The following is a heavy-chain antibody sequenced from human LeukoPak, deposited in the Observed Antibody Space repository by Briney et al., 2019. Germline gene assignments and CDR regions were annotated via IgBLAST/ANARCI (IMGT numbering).Heavy chain of an antibody. CDR2: ISYDGSNK. Sequence: GGSLRLSCAASGFTFSSYGMHWVRQAPGKGLEWVAVISYDGSNKYYADSVKGRFTISRDNSKNTLYLQMNSLRAEDTAVYYCAKDRGYSYGIGYYFDYWGREPWSPSPQ. V-gene: IGHV3-30*18. CDR1: GFTFSSYG. CDR3: AKDRGYSYGIGYYFDY. D-gene: IGHD5-18*01. J-gene: IGHJ4*02.